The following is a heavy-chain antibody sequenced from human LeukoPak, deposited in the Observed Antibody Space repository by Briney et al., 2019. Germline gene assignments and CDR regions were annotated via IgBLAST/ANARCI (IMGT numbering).Heavy chain of an antibody. CDR2: IGGSGGST. V-gene: IGHV3-23*01. D-gene: IGHD2-8*01. CDR1: GFTFSSYA. J-gene: IGHJ4*02. CDR3: AKDHSCTNGACSLGH. Sequence: GGSLRLSCAASGFTFSSYAMSWVRQAPGKGLEWVSAIGGSGGSTDYADSVKGRFTISRDNSKDTLFLQMSSLRAEDTAVYYCAKDHSCTNGACSLGHWGQGTLVIVSS.